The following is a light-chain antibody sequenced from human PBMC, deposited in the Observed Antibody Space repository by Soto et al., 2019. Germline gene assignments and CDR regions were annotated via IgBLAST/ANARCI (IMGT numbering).Light chain of an antibody. J-gene: IGLJ1*01. CDR2: DVI. CDR3: CSYAGDYVYV. Sequence: QSALTQPRSVSGSPGQSVTISCTGTSSDIGRFNYVSWYQHHPGKAPQLMIYDVIKRPSGVPDRFSASRSGNTASLTISGLQADDEADYYCCSYAGDYVYVFGTGTKLTVL. CDR1: SSDIGRFNY. V-gene: IGLV2-11*01.